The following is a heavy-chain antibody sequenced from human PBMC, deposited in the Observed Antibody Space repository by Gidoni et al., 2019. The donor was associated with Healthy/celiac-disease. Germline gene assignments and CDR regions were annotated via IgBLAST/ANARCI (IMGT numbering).Heavy chain of an antibody. V-gene: IGHV4-39*01. J-gene: IGHJ4*02. CDR1: GGSISSSSYY. CDR3: ASFQREWLVLNSSIDY. CDR2: IYYSGST. D-gene: IGHD6-19*01. Sequence: QLQLQESGPGLVKPSETLSLTCTVSGGSISSSSYYWGWLRQPPGKGLEWIGSIYYSGSTYYNPSLKSRVTISVDTSKNQFSLKLSSVTAADTAVYYCASFQREWLVLNSSIDYWGQGTLVTVSS.